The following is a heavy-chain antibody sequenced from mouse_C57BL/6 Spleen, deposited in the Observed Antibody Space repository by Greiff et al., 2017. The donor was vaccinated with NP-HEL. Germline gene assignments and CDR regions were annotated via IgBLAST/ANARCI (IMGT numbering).Heavy chain of an antibody. CDR3: ASPNSY. D-gene: IGHD4-1*02. J-gene: IGHJ3*01. Sequence: EVNLVESGGGLVKPGGSLKLSCAASGFTFSSYAMSWVRQTPEKRLEWVATISDGGSYTYYPDNVKGRFTISRDNAKNNRYLQMSHLKSEDTAMYYCASPNSYWGQGTLVTVSA. V-gene: IGHV5-4*03. CDR1: GFTFSSYA. CDR2: ISDGGSYT.